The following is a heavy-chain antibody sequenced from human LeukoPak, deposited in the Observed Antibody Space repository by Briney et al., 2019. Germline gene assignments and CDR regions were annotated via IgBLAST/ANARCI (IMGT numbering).Heavy chain of an antibody. Sequence: GGSLRLSCAASGFTIGPYAMYWVRQGPGRGLEWVSVIKADGSGTFYADSVRGRFTTSRDNSKNSLYLQMNSLTSEDTALYYCATWAFYHNLDIWGQGTTVIVSS. CDR3: ATWAFYHNLDI. CDR2: IKADGSGT. CDR1: GFTIGPYA. J-gene: IGHJ6*02. D-gene: IGHD2/OR15-2a*01. V-gene: IGHV3-43*02.